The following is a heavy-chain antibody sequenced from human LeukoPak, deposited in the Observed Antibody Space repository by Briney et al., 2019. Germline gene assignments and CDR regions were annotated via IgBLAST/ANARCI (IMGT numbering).Heavy chain of an antibody. D-gene: IGHD2-8*01. Sequence: SETLSLTCTVSGDSTSNFYWNWIRQSPGKGLEWIGNIHYSGSSVYNPSLKSRGTISIDTSRRQFFLKLNSVTAADTAVYFCALAPNSNWFDSWGPGTLVTVSS. J-gene: IGHJ5*01. V-gene: IGHV4-59*03. CDR1: GDSTSNFY. CDR3: ALAPNSNWFDS. CDR2: IHYSGSS.